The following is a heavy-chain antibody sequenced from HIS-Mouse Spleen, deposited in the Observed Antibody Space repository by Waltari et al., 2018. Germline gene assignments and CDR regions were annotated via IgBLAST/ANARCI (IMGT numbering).Heavy chain of an antibody. J-gene: IGHJ4*02. CDR2: ISWNSGSI. CDR1: GFTFDDYA. V-gene: IGHV3-9*01. Sequence: EVQLVESGGGLVQPGRSLRLSCSAAGFTFDDYAMHWVRQAPVKGLEWVSGISWNSGSIGYADSVKGRFTISRDNAKNSLYLQMNSLRAEDTALYYCAKDGRSLNYWGQGTLVTVSS. CDR3: AKDGRSLNY.